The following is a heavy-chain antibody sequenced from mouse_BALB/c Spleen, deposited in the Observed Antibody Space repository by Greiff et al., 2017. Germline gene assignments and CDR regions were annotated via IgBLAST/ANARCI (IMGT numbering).Heavy chain of an antibody. Sequence: EVQLVESGAELVRSGASVKLSCTASGFNIKDYYMHWVKQRPEQGLEWIGWIDPENGDTEYAPKFQGKATMTADTSSNTAYLQLSSLTSEDTAVYYCNAEGGSYFSFDYWGQGTTLTVSS. CDR3: NAEGGSYFSFDY. V-gene: IGHV14-4*02. CDR1: GFNIKDYY. J-gene: IGHJ2*01. D-gene: IGHD1-1*02. CDR2: IDPENGDT.